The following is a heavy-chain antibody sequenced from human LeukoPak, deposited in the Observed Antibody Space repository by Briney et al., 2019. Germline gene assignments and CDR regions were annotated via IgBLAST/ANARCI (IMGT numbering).Heavy chain of an antibody. CDR2: INPNGGGT. J-gene: IGHJ4*02. D-gene: IGHD3-9*01. CDR1: GYTFTDYY. V-gene: IGHV1-2*02. Sequence: ASLKVSCKASGYTFTDYYMHWVRQAPGQGLEWMGWINPNGGGTNYAQKFQGRVTITRDTSITTAYMELSNLKSDDTAVYYCARVHSILTGHDNWGQGTLVIVSS. CDR3: ARVHSILTGHDN.